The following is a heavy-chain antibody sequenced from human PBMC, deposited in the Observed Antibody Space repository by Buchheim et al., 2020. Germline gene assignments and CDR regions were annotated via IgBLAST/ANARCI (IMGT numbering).Heavy chain of an antibody. J-gene: IGHJ4*02. CDR2: ISSSCSYI. CDR3: ARGLESPDY. V-gene: IGHV3-21*01. CDR1: GGTFSSYS. Sequence: EVQLVESGGGLVKPGGPLRLTCAVSGGTFSSYSMNWVCLGPGKGMEWVSSISSSCSYIYYADSVKGRLIISRDNATTALYLQMNSLRAEVTAVYYCARGLESPDYWGQGTL.